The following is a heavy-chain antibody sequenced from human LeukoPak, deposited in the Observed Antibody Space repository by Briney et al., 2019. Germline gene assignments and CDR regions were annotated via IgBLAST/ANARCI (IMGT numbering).Heavy chain of an antibody. Sequence: GGSLSLSCSASGFTFSDYYMSWLRHAPGKGLEWVLYISSSGSTTYYAHSVKGRFTISRDNAKNSLYLQMNSLRAEDTAVYYCARARGRAYSRSCLADYWGQGTLVTVSS. CDR1: GFTFSDYY. CDR2: ISSSGSTT. V-gene: IGHV3-11*01. CDR3: ARARGRAYSRSCLADY. D-gene: IGHD6-13*01. J-gene: IGHJ4*02.